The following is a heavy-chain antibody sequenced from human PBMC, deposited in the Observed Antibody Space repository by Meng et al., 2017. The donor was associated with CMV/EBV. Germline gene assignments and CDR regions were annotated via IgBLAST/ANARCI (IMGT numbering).Heavy chain of an antibody. Sequence: SGPTLVRPTQTLTLTCTFSGFSLSTSGVGVGWIRQPPGKALEWLALIYWSDDKRYSPSLKSRLTITKDTSKNQVVLTMTNMDPVDTATYYCAHRYYDSSIGWFDPWGQGTLVTVSS. CDR3: AHRYYDSSIGWFDP. J-gene: IGHJ5*02. D-gene: IGHD3-22*01. CDR1: GFSLSTSGVG. CDR2: IYWSDDK. V-gene: IGHV2-5*01.